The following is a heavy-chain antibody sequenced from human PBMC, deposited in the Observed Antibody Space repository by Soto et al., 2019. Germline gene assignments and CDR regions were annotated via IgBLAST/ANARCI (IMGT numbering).Heavy chain of an antibody. D-gene: IGHD3-3*01. J-gene: IGHJ4*02. CDR2: ISAYNGNT. CDR1: GYTFTSYG. Sequence: GASVKVSCKASGYTFTSYGISWVRQAPGQGLEWMGWISAYNGNTNYAQKLQGRVTMTTDTSTSTAYMELRSLRSDDTAVYYCARDGTTIFGVVLNRGPDYWGQGTLVTVSS. V-gene: IGHV1-18*01. CDR3: ARDGTTIFGVVLNRGPDY.